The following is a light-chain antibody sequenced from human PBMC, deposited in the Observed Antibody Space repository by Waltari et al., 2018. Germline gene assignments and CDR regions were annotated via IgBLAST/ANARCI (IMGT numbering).Light chain of an antibody. CDR3: QQYTDWPPTWT. Sequence: EIVMTQSPDTLSVSPGERATLSCSASESVSSNLAWYQQKPGQAPRLLILGASTRATGIPDRFSGSGSGTEFTLTISSLQSEDLVIYYCQQYTDWPPTWTFGQGTKVEI. V-gene: IGKV3-15*01. J-gene: IGKJ1*01. CDR1: ESVSSN. CDR2: GAS.